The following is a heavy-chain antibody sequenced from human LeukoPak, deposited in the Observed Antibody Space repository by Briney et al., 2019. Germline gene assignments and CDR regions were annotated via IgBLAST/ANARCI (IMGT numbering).Heavy chain of an antibody. CDR1: GYSFINYW. D-gene: IGHD6-6*01. J-gene: IGHJ6*03. CDR3: AREDSSSSMGTGYSYYMDV. CDR2: IYPGDSHT. Sequence: GESLKISCKGSGYSFINYWIGWVRQMPGKGLEWMGIIYPGDSHTRYSPSFQGQVTISADKSISTAYLQWNSLRAEDTAVYYCAREDSSSSMGTGYSYYMDVWGKGTTVTVSS. V-gene: IGHV5-51*01.